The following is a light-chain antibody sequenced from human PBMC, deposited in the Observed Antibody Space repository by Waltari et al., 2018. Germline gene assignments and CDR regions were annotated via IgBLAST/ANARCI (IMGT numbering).Light chain of an antibody. CDR2: YNPDSGT. CDR1: SAINVGTYK. Sequence: QAVLTQPASLSASPGASASLTCTFRSAINVGTYKIYWYHERPGSPPQFLVKYNPDSGTQLGSGVPSRFSGSKDTSANAGILLISGLQSEDEADYYCMILYNNAVVFGGGTKVTVL. V-gene: IGLV5-45*01. CDR3: MILYNNAVV. J-gene: IGLJ3*02.